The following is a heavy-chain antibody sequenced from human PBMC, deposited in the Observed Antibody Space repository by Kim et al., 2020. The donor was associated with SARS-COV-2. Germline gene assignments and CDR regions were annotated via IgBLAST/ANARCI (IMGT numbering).Heavy chain of an antibody. Sequence: SETLSLTCAVYGGSFSGYYWSWIRQLPGMGLEWIGEINHSGSTNYNPSLKSRVTISVETSKNQFSLKLGSVTAADTAVFYCAGCRRVRGVFSLGGWFDPWGQGTLVTVSS. J-gene: IGHJ5*02. CDR3: AGCRRVRGVFSLGGWFDP. CDR2: INHSGST. D-gene: IGHD3-10*01. CDR1: GGSFSGYY. V-gene: IGHV4-34*01.